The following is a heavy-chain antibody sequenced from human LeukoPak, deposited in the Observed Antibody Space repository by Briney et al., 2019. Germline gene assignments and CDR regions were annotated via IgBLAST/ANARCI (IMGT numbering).Heavy chain of an antibody. CDR1: GSIFSSYW. V-gene: IGHV3-7*01. Sequence: GGSLRLSCAGSGSIFSSYWMSWVRQAPGKGLERVANIKQDGSEKYYVDSVKGRFTISRDNAQNSLYLQMNSLRAEDTAVYYCARDSIIPYYGMDVWGQGTTVTVSS. J-gene: IGHJ6*02. CDR3: ARDSIIPYYGMDV. CDR2: IKQDGSEK. D-gene: IGHD2-2*02.